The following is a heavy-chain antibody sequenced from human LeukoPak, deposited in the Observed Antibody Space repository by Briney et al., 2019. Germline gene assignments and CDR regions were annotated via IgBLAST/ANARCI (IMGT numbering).Heavy chain of an antibody. D-gene: IGHD6-19*01. V-gene: IGHV4-4*07. CDR3: ARSSDSSGWYGGGIFDY. J-gene: IGHJ4*02. Sequence: SETLSLTCTVSGGSITNYYCNWIRQPAGKGLEWIGRIYISGSTNYNPSLENRVTVSLDTSDNQFSLRLSSVTAADTAVYYCARSSDSSGWYGGGIFDYWGQGTLVTVSS. CDR2: IYISGST. CDR1: GGSITNYY.